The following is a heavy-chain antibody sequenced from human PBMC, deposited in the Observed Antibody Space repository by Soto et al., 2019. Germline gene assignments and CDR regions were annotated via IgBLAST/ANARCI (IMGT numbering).Heavy chain of an antibody. Sequence: GGSLRLSCAASGFTFSSYAMIWVRKAPGKGLEWVSGVGGSGEYTYYADSVKGRFTISRDNSKNTVYLQISSLRDEDTAVYYCAKVLTGYYYYFEYWGQGT. J-gene: IGHJ4*02. D-gene: IGHD3-9*01. CDR1: GFTFSSYA. V-gene: IGHV3-23*01. CDR2: VGGSGEYT. CDR3: AKVLTGYYYYFEY.